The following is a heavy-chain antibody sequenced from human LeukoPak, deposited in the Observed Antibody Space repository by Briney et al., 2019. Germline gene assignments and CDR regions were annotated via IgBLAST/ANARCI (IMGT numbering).Heavy chain of an antibody. CDR2: IYYSGST. V-gene: IGHV4-31*03. D-gene: IGHD3-22*01. CDR1: GGSISSGGYY. CDR3: ARGYYYDSSGYLS. Sequence: TLSLTCTVSGGSISSGGYYWSWIRRHPGKGLEWIGYIYYSGSTYYNPSLKSRVTISVDTSKNQFSLKLSSVTAADTAVYYCARGYYYDSSGYLSWGQGTLVTVSS. J-gene: IGHJ5*02.